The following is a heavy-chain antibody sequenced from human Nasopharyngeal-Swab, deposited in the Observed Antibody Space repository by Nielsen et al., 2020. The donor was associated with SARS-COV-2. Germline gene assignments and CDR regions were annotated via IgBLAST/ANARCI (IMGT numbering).Heavy chain of an antibody. V-gene: IGHV4-34*01. CDR3: ARGDRWDWFDP. CDR2: INHSGST. J-gene: IGHJ5*02. CDR1: GGSISSYY. D-gene: IGHD5-24*01. Sequence: SETLSLTCKVAGGSISSYYWSWIRQPPGKGLEWIGEINHSGSTNYNPSLKSRVTISLDTSKNQFSLKVTSVTAADTAVYYCARGDRWDWFDPWGQGTLVTVSS.